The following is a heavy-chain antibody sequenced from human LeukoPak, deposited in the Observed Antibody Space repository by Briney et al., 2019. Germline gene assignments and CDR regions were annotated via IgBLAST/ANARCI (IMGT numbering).Heavy chain of an antibody. CDR1: GGSFSGYY. CDR2: INHSGST. Sequence: SETLSLTCAVYGGSFSGYYWSWTRQPPGKGLEWIGEINHSGSTNYNPSLKSRVTISVDTSKNQFSLKLSSVTAADTAVYYCARGRYYSRGSHDYWGQGTLVTVSS. CDR3: ARGRYYSRGSHDY. D-gene: IGHD3-10*01. J-gene: IGHJ4*02. V-gene: IGHV4-34*01.